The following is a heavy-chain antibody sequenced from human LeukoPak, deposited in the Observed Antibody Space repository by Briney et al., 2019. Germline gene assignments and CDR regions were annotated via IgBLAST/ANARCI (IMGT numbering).Heavy chain of an antibody. D-gene: IGHD3-3*01. J-gene: IGHJ4*02. Sequence: GPTLVKPTETLTLTCTFSGFSLSTTGAGVGWIRQPPGKALEWLALIYWDDDKRYNPSLKNKLPIIQDTSKNQVVLTMTTMDPVDTATYYCAHFKLTIFDSWGQGTLVTVSS. CDR3: AHFKLTIFDS. CDR2: IYWDDDK. V-gene: IGHV2-5*02. CDR1: GFSLSTTGAG.